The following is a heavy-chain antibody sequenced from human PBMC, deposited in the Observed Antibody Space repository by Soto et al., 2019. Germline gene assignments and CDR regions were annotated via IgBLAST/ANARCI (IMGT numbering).Heavy chain of an antibody. V-gene: IGHV3-64*02. CDR1: GFTFSSYA. CDR2: ISSNGGST. D-gene: IGHD6-6*01. Sequence: PGGSLRLSCAASGFTFSSYAMHWVRQAPGKGLEYVSAISSNGGSTYYADSVKGRFTISRDNSKNTLYLQMGSLRAEDMAVYYCARSRSSSPWGFDYWGQGTLVTVSS. CDR3: ARSRSSSPWGFDY. J-gene: IGHJ4*02.